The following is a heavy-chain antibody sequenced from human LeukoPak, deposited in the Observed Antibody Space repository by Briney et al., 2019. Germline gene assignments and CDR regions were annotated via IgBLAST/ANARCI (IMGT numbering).Heavy chain of an antibody. CDR1: GGSISTYY. CDR2: IYYSGST. D-gene: IGHD3-3*01. Sequence: PSETLSLTCTVSGGSISTYYWSWIWQPPGKGLEWIGYIYYSGSTNYNPSLKSRVTISVDTSKNQFSLKLSSVTAADTAVYYCARWGYDFWSGYYADYWGQGTLVTVSS. J-gene: IGHJ4*02. V-gene: IGHV4-59*01. CDR3: ARWGYDFWSGYYADY.